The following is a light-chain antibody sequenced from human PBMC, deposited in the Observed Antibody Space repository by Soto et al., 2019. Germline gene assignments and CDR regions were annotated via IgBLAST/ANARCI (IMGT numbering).Light chain of an antibody. CDR3: QQYGSSRT. CDR2: GAS. V-gene: IGKV3-20*01. J-gene: IGKJ1*01. CDR1: QSVSSSY. Sequence: EIAITQSPATLSVSPGERATLSCRASQSVSSSYLAWYQQKPGQAPRLLIYGASSSATGIPDRFSGSGSGTDFTLTISRLEPEDFAVYYCQQYGSSRTFGQGTKVDIK.